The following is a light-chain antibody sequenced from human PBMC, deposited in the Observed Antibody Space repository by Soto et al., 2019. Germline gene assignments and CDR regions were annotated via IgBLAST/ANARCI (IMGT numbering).Light chain of an antibody. V-gene: IGKV1-39*01. J-gene: IGKJ2*01. CDR2: AAS. CDR1: QSISSY. Sequence: DIQMTQSPSSLSASVGDRVTITGRASQSISSYLNWYQQKPGKAPKLLIYAASRLQSGVPSRFSGSGAGTDFTLTISSLQPEDFATDYCQQSYSTPPTFGQGTQVDIK. CDR3: QQSYSTPPT.